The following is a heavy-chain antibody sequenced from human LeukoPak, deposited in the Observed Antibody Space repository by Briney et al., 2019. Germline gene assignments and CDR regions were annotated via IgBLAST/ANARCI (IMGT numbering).Heavy chain of an antibody. CDR1: GGSISTSAYY. CDR2: IYYSGNT. D-gene: IGHD3-22*01. J-gene: IGHJ2*01. CDR3: ARGVTMIVVVIHDWYFDL. Sequence: SETLSLTCIVSGGSISTSAYYWGWIRQPPGEGLQWIGSIYYSGNTYYNSSLKSRVTISVDTSTSQFSLGLSSVTAADTAVYYCARGVTMIVVVIHDWYFDLWGRGTLVTVSS. V-gene: IGHV4-39*01.